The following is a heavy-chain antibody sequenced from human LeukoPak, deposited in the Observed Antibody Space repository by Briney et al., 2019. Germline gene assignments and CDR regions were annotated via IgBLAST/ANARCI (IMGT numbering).Heavy chain of an antibody. CDR1: GFTFSSYW. CDR3: ARDMGGDIVVVPAVSEYYFDY. J-gene: IGHJ4*02. V-gene: IGHV3-7*01. Sequence: PGGSLRLSCAASGFTFSSYWMSWVRQAPGKGLEWVANIKQDGSEKYYVDSVKGRFTISRDNAKNSLYLQMNSLRAEDTAVYYCARDMGGDIVVVPAVSEYYFDYWGQGTLATVSS. CDR2: IKQDGSEK. D-gene: IGHD2-2*01.